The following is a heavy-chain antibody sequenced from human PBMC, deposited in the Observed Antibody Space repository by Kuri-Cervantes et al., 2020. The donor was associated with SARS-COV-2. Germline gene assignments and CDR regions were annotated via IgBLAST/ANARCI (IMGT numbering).Heavy chain of an antibody. CDR3: ARGLPGYCSGGSCGGQFGY. CDR2: MYYTGST. CDR1: GGSVRSGSYY. J-gene: IGHJ4*02. D-gene: IGHD2-15*01. Sequence: GSLRLSCTVSGGSVRSGSYYWSWIRQPPGKGLEWLGYMYYTGSTNYNPSLKSRVTISVDTSKNQFSLKLSSVTAADTAVYYCARGLPGYCSGGSCGGQFGYWGQGTLVTVSS. V-gene: IGHV4-61*01.